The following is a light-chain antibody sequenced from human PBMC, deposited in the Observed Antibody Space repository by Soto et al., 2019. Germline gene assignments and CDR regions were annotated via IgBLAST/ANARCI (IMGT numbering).Light chain of an antibody. CDR3: QQFCSTPEYT. CDR2: GAS. V-gene: IGKV3-20*01. Sequence: EIVLTQSPGTLALSPGERATLSCRASQSVSSSQLAWYQQKPGQAPRLLIYGASTTATGVPDRFSGGGSGTDFTLTTSRLEPEEFSVYYCQQFCSTPEYTFGQGTKLEVK. CDR1: QSVSSSQ. J-gene: IGKJ2*01.